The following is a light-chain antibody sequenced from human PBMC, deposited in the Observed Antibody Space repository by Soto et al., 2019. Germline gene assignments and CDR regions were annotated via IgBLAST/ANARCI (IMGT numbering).Light chain of an antibody. CDR3: SSFTNSILV. CDR1: TSDVGSHNF. V-gene: IGLV2-14*01. CDR2: EVT. J-gene: IGLJ3*02. Sequence: QSALTQPASVSGSHGQSITISCTGTTSDVGSHNFVSWYQQLPGKAPKLLIYEVTTRPSGPSNRFSGSKSGNTASLTISWLQAEDEADYYCSSFTNSILVFGGGTKLTVL.